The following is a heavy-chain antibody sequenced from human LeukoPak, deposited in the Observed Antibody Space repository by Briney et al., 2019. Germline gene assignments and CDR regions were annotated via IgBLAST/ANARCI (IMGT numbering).Heavy chain of an antibody. CDR1: GGSISSYY. J-gene: IGHJ4*02. D-gene: IGHD1-26*01. CDR3: ARDRATSFDY. Sequence: SETLSLTCTVSGGSISSYYWSWIRQPPGKGLEWIGYIYYSGSTNYNPSLKSRVTISVDTSKNQFSLKLSSVTAADTAVYYCARDRATSFDYWGQGTLVTVSS. CDR2: IYYSGST. V-gene: IGHV4-59*01.